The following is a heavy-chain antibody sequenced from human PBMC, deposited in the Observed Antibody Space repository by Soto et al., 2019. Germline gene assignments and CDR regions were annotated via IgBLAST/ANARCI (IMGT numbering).Heavy chain of an antibody. CDR1: GFTFSSYA. CDR2: ISYDGSNK. Sequence: QVQLVESGGGVVQPGRSLRLSCAASGFTFSSYAMHWVRQAPGKGLEWVAVISYDGSNKYYADSVKGRFTISRDNSKNTLYLQMNSLRAEDTAVYYYARDHWHRAAMVSYYYYGMDVWGQGTTVTVSS. V-gene: IGHV3-30-3*01. CDR3: ARDHWHRAAMVSYYYYGMDV. D-gene: IGHD5-18*01. J-gene: IGHJ6*02.